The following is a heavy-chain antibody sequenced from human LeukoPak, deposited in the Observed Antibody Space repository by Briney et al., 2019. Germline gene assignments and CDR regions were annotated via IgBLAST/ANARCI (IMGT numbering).Heavy chain of an antibody. CDR2: TSYDGSNK. CDR3: ARHDLSDSTSRMNNWFDP. D-gene: IGHD2/OR15-2a*01. CDR1: GFTFSSYS. J-gene: IGHJ5*02. Sequence: GGSLRLSCAASGFTFSSYSMNWVRQAPGKGLEWVAVTSYDGSNKYNADSVKGRFTISRDNSKNTLYLQMNSLRAEDTAVYYCARHDLSDSTSRMNNWFDPWGQGTLVTVSS. V-gene: IGHV3-30*03.